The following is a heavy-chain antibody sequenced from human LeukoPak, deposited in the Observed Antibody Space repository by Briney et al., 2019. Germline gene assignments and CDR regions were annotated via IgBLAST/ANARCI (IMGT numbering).Heavy chain of an antibody. CDR1: GGTLKNYA. D-gene: IGHD3-16*01. V-gene: IGHV1-2*02. CDR2: INPNSGGT. Sequence: ASVKVSCKASGGTLKNYAITWVRQAPGQGLEWMGWINPNSGGTNYAQKFQGRVTMTRDTSISTAYMELSRLRSDDTAVYYCASGAISGYWGQGTLVTVSS. J-gene: IGHJ4*02. CDR3: ASGAISGY.